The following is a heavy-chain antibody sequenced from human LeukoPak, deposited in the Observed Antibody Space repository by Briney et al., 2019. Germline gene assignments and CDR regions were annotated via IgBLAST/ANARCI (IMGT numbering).Heavy chain of an antibody. D-gene: IGHD3-3*01. CDR3: AKDRTDRRYDFWSGYTDY. CDR2: IYSGGST. Sequence: PGGSLRLSCAASGFTVSSNYMSWVRQAPGKGLEWVSVIYSGGSTYYADSVKGRFTISRDNSKNTLYLQMNSLRAEDTAVYYCAKDRTDRRYDFWSGYTDYWGQGTLVTVSS. V-gene: IGHV3-53*01. J-gene: IGHJ4*02. CDR1: GFTVSSNY.